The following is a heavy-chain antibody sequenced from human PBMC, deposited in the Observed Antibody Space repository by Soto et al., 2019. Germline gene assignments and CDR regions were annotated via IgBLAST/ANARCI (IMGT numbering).Heavy chain of an antibody. J-gene: IGHJ5*02. CDR2: IYHSGST. D-gene: IGHD2-2*01. CDR1: GYSISSGYY. Sequence: PSETLSLTCAVSGYSISSGYYWGWIRQPPGKGLEWIGSIYHSGSTYYNPSLKSRVTISVDTSKNQFSLKLSSVTAADTAVYYCARTYIVVPPRGGTGWFDPWGQGTLVTVSS. CDR3: ARTYIVVPPRGGTGWFDP. V-gene: IGHV4-38-2*01.